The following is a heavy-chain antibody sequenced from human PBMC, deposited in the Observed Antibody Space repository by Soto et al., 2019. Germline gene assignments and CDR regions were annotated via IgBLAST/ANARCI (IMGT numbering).Heavy chain of an antibody. CDR2: ISGSGGSI. CDR3: ARVAPEYSSTPRRFDF. J-gene: IGHJ4*02. V-gene: IGHV3-23*01. CDR1: GXTFGIYA. D-gene: IGHD6-13*01. Sequence: PXGSLRLSSAASGXTFGIYAMSWVRQAPGKGLELVSSISGSGGSIYYAHSVNCRFTISRDKTKNTLDLQMNSLRAEETALYHCARVAPEYSSTPRRFDFWGQGTLGTVSS.